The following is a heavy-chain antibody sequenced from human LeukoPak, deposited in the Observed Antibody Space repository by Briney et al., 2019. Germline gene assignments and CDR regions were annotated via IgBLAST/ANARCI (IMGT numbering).Heavy chain of an antibody. Sequence: SQTLSLTCTVSGGSISSGGYYWSWIRQHPGKGLEWIGYIYYSGSTYYNPSLKSRVTISVDTSKNQFSLKLSSVTAADTAVYYCARAPHRIAAAGSPYNWFDPWGQGTLVTVSS. J-gene: IGHJ5*02. V-gene: IGHV4-31*03. CDR3: ARAPHRIAAAGSPYNWFDP. CDR1: GGSISSGGYY. CDR2: IYYSGST. D-gene: IGHD6-13*01.